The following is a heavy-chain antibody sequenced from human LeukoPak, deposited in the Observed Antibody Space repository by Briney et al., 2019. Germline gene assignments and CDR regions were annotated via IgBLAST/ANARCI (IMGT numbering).Heavy chain of an antibody. CDR3: ARDYDILTGYYDYYYYYMDV. J-gene: IGHJ6*03. D-gene: IGHD3-9*01. V-gene: IGHV3-21*01. Sequence: GGSLRLSCAASGFTFSSYSMNWVRQAPGKGLEWVSSISTNISYIYYADSVKGRFTISRDNAKNSLYLQMNSLRAEDTAVYYCARDYDILTGYYDYYYYYMDVWGKGTTVTISS. CDR1: GFTFSSYS. CDR2: ISTNISYI.